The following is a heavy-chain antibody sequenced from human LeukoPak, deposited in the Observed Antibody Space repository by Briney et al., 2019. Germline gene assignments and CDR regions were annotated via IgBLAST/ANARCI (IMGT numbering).Heavy chain of an antibody. CDR3: AREEVLAHDAFDI. D-gene: IGHD2-2*01. CDR2: IYTSGST. CDR1: GGSISSYY. J-gene: IGHJ3*02. Sequence: SETLSLTCTVSGGSISSYYWSWIRQSAGKGLEWIGRIYTSGSTNYNPSLKSRVTMSVDTSKNQFSLKLSSVTAADTAVYYCAREEVLAHDAFDIWGQGTMVTVSS. V-gene: IGHV4-4*07.